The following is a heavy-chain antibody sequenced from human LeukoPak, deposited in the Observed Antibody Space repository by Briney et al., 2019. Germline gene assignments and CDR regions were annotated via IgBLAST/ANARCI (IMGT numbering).Heavy chain of an antibody. D-gene: IGHD3-3*01. V-gene: IGHV4-4*07. CDR1: GGSISSYY. CDR3: ARLQGGGLEWLLGAFDI. CDR2: IYTSGST. J-gene: IGHJ3*02. Sequence: SETLSPTCTVSGGSISSYYWSWIRQPAGKGLEWIGRIYTSGSTNYNPSLKSRVTMSVATSKNQFSLKLSSVTAADTAVYYCARLQGGGLEWLLGAFDIWGQGAMVTVSS.